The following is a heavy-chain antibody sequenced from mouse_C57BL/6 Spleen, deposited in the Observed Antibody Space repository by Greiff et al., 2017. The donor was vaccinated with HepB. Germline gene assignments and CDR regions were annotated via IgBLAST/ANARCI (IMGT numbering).Heavy chain of an antibody. Sequence: EVKLMESGPELVKPGASVKMSCKASGYTFTDYNMHWVKQSHGKSLEWIGYINPNNGGTSYNQKFKGKATLTVNKSSSTAYMELRSLTSEDSAVYYCARNYRGRYFDVWGTGTTVTVSS. D-gene: IGHD1-1*02. CDR2: INPNNGGT. V-gene: IGHV1-22*01. CDR1: GYTFTDYN. J-gene: IGHJ1*03. CDR3: ARNYRGRYFDV.